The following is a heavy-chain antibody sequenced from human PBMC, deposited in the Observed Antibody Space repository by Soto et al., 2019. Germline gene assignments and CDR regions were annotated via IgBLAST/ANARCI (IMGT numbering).Heavy chain of an antibody. J-gene: IGHJ6*01. Sequence: QVQLQESGPGLVKPSETLSLTCRISGGSISSYYWNWIRQAPGKGLEWIGFISYSGSTNYNPALTSRVTISVDTSKDQISLRLNSVTAADTAVYYCARVQSTSWGYYYAVDVWGQGTTVNVSS. CDR2: ISYSGST. CDR1: GGSISSYY. V-gene: IGHV4-59*01. CDR3: ARVQSTSWGYYYAVDV. D-gene: IGHD2-2*01.